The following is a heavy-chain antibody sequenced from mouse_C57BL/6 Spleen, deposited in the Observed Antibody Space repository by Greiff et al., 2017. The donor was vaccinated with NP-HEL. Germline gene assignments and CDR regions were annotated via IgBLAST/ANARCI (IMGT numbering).Heavy chain of an antibody. CDR1: GFTFSSYA. V-gene: IGHV5-4*01. CDR3: ARGWLAMDY. CDR2: ISDGGSYT. Sequence: DVQLVESGGGLVKPGGSLKLSCAASGFTFSSYAMSWVRQTPEKRLEWVATISDGGSYTYYPDNVKGRFTISRDNAKNNLYLQMSHLKSEDTAMYYCARGWLAMDYWGQGTSVTVSS. D-gene: IGHD2-3*01. J-gene: IGHJ4*01.